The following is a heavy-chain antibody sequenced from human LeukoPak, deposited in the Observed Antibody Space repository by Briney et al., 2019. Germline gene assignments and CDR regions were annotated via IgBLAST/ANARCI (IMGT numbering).Heavy chain of an antibody. V-gene: IGHV3-21*01. D-gene: IGHD3-9*01. Sequence: GGSLRLSCAASGFTFSSHNMNWVRQAPGKGLEWVSSISTSSSYIYYADSVKGRFTISRDNAKNSLYLQMNSLRAEDTAVYYCARHGKLRYFDWLIDYWGQGTLVTVSS. CDR1: GFTFSSHN. CDR2: ISTSSSYI. J-gene: IGHJ4*02. CDR3: ARHGKLRYFDWLIDY.